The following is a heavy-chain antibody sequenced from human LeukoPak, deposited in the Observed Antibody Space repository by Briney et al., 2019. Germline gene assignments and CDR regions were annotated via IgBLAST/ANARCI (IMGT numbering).Heavy chain of an antibody. D-gene: IGHD3-9*01. V-gene: IGHV4-34*01. Sequence: SETLSLTCAVYGGSFSGYYWSWIRQPPGKGLEWIGEINHSGSTNYNPSLKSRVTISVDTSKNQFSLKLSSVTAADTAVYYCVLTRNYYGMDVWGQGTTVTVSS. CDR2: INHSGST. CDR3: VLTRNYYGMDV. CDR1: GGSFSGYY. J-gene: IGHJ6*02.